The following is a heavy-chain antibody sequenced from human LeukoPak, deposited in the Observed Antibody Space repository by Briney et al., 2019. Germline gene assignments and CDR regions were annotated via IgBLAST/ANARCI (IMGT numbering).Heavy chain of an antibody. CDR3: AKDVRRAEYCSATTCYTSSFDY. CDR2: ISASGGGA. D-gene: IGHD2-2*02. Sequence: GGSLRLSCAASGFRFKNFGMTWVRQAPGKGLEWVSTISASGGGAYYADSVKGRFTISRDNSKDTLSLQMNTLRAEDTAVYYCAKDVRRAEYCSATTCYTSSFDYWGQGTLVTVSS. V-gene: IGHV3-23*01. CDR1: GFRFKNFG. J-gene: IGHJ4*02.